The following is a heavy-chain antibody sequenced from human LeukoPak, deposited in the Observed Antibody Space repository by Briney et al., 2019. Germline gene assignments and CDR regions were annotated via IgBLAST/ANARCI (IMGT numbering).Heavy chain of an antibody. CDR3: ARGDGSSVPFDY. CDR2: IYSGGTT. J-gene: IGHJ4*02. Sequence: PGGSLRLSCAGSGFTVSSNYMSWVRQAPGKGLEWVSVIYSGGTTYYADSVKGRFTISRDNSNNTLYLQMNSLRAEDTAVNYCARGDGSSVPFDYWGQGTLVTVSS. CDR1: GFTVSSNY. V-gene: IGHV3-66*01. D-gene: IGHD3-22*01.